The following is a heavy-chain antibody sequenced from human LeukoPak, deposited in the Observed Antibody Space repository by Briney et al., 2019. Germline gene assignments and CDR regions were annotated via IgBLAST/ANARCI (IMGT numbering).Heavy chain of an antibody. CDR2: IKPKTDGGTT. CDR1: GFSLSDAW. CDR3: TQLSRGY. Sequence: GGSLRLSCAASGFSLSDAWMRWVRQAPGKGLECVGRIKPKTDGGTTDYAEPVNDRFSVSRDDSKNTLYLQINSLTTEDTGLYYCTQLSRGYWGQGTQVTVSS. J-gene: IGHJ4*02. V-gene: IGHV3-15*01. D-gene: IGHD1-1*01.